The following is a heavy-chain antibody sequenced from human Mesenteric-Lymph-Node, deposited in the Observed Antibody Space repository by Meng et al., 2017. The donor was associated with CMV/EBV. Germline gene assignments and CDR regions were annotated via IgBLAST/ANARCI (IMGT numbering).Heavy chain of an antibody. V-gene: IGHV2-5*01. CDR3: AHIPTHSYYYYYGMDV. CDR1: GFSLSTSGVG. CDR2: IFWNDDK. Sequence: SGPTLVKPTQTLTLTCTFSGFSLSTSGVGVGWIRQPPGKALEWLAIIFWNDDKRYSPSLKSRLTITKDTSKNQVVLTMTNMDPVDTATYYCAHIPTHSYYYYYGMDVWGQGTTVTVSS. D-gene: IGHD5-18*01. J-gene: IGHJ6*02.